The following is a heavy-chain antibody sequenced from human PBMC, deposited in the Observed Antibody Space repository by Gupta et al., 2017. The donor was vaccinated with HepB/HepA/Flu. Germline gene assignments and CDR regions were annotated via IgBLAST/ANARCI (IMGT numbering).Heavy chain of an antibody. V-gene: IGHV3-30-3*01. CDR1: GFTFSTYA. J-gene: IGHJ4*02. Sequence: QEQLVEYGGGVVQPGRSLRLSCAASGFTFSTYAMHWVRQAPDKGLEWVAVISYDGSKKYYADSVEGRFTISRDSSKNTLYLQMISLRPEDTAVYYCARDNGYYGSGSYPFDYWGQGTLVTVSS. CDR2: ISYDGSKK. CDR3: ARDNGYYGSGSYPFDY. D-gene: IGHD3-10*01.